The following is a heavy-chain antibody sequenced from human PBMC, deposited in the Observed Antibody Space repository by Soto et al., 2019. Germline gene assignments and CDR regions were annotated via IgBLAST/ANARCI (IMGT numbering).Heavy chain of an antibody. V-gene: IGHV4-39*02. J-gene: IGHJ4*02. Sequence: QLQLQESGPGLVKPSETLFLTCIVSGGSITTSDFYWGWLRQPPGKGLEWIGSLSSTGSTFYNPSLQSRLTISEDPSTNRLSLKVTSVTYADTAIYFWAGDVLNPHWLYYWGRGSLVTVSS. CDR1: GGSITTSDFY. CDR3: AGDVLNPHWLYY. D-gene: IGHD3-9*01. CDR2: LSSTGST.